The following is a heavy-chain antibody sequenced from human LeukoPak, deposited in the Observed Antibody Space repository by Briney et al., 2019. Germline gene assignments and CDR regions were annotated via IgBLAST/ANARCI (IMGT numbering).Heavy chain of an antibody. CDR1: GFTFSSYA. Sequence: GRSLRLSCAASGFTFSSYAMHWVRQAPGKGLEWVAVISYDGSNKYYADSVKGRFTISRDNAKSSLYLQTSSLRGEDTAVYYCARDSGRRGESESGYYDYWGQGTLVTVSS. D-gene: IGHD3-22*01. CDR2: ISYDGSNK. CDR3: ARDSGRRGESESGYYDY. V-gene: IGHV3-30*04. J-gene: IGHJ4*02.